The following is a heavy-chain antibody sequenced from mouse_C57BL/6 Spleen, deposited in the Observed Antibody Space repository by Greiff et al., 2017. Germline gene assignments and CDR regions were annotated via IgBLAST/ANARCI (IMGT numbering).Heavy chain of an antibody. CDR2: ISNGGGST. V-gene: IGHV5-12*01. CDR3: ARHLNWDLYAMDC. D-gene: IGHD4-1*01. Sequence: EVHLVESGGGLVQPGGSLKLSCAASGFTFSDYYMYWVRQTPEKRLEWVAYISNGGGSTYYPDTVKGRFTISRDNAKNTLYLQMSRLKSEDTAMYYCARHLNWDLYAMDCWGQGTSVTVSS. J-gene: IGHJ4*01. CDR1: GFTFSDYY.